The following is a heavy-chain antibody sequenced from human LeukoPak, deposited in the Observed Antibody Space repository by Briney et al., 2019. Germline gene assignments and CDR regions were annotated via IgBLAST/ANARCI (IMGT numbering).Heavy chain of an antibody. J-gene: IGHJ6*03. D-gene: IGHD1-26*01. Sequence: GASVNVSCKASGYTFTSHGISWVRQAPGQGLEWMGWITTYNGKTNYAQKLQGRVTMTTDTSTSTAYMELRSLRSDDTAVYYCARLGSRIYYYYIDVWGKGTTVTVSS. CDR3: ARLGSRIYYYYIDV. CDR2: ITTYNGKT. V-gene: IGHV1-18*01. CDR1: GYTFTSHG.